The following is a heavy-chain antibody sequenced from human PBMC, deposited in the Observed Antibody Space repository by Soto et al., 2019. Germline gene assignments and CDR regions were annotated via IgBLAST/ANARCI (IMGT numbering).Heavy chain of an antibody. J-gene: IGHJ4*02. V-gene: IGHV3-23*01. D-gene: IGHD2-21*02. CDR2: ISGSGGST. Sequence: EVQLLESGGGLVQPGGSLRLSCAASGFTFSSYAMSWVRQAPGKGLEWVSGISGSGGSTYYADSVKGRFTVSRDNSKNTLYLQMNSLTVEDTAVYYCAKDSHSMVVTASRFFDYWGQGTLVTVSS. CDR3: AKDSHSMVVTASRFFDY. CDR1: GFTFSSYA.